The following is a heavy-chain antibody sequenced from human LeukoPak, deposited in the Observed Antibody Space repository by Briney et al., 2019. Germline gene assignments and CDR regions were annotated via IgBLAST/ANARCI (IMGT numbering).Heavy chain of an antibody. CDR2: IKQDGSEK. CDR3: ARYHCGGDWLCPDSWFDP. V-gene: IGHV3-7*01. D-gene: IGHD2-21*01. Sequence: GGSLRLSCAASGFTFSTYWMSWVRQAPGKGLEWVANIKQDGSEKYYVDSVKGRFTISRDNAKNSLYLQMNSLRAEDTAVYYCARYHCGGDWLCPDSWFDPWGQGTQVTVSS. J-gene: IGHJ5*02. CDR1: GFTFSTYW.